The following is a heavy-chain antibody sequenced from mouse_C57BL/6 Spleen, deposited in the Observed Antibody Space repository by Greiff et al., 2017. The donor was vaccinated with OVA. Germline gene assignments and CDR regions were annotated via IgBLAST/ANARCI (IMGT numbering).Heavy chain of an antibody. D-gene: IGHD4-1*01. CDR1: GYSFTDYN. CDR2: INPNYGTT. CDR3: ARSQLTGAYYYAMDY. V-gene: IGHV1-39*01. Sequence: EVQRVESGPELVKPGASVKISCKASGYSFTDYNMNWVKQSTGKSLEWIGVINPNYGTTSYNQKFKGKATLTVDQSSSTAYMQLNSLTSEDSAVYYCARSQLTGAYYYAMDYWGQGTSVTVSS. J-gene: IGHJ4*01.